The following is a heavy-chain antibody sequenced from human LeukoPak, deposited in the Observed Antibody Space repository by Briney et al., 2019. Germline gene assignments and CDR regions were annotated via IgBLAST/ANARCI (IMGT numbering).Heavy chain of an antibody. J-gene: IGHJ4*02. CDR2: ISAYNGNT. Sequence: GASVKVSCKTSGYTFTSYGISWVRQAPGQGLEWMGWISAYNGNTNYAQKVQGRVTMTTDTSTSTAYMELRSLRSDDTAVYYCAREGRPGWNYAIDYWGQGTLVTVSS. D-gene: IGHD1-7*01. V-gene: IGHV1-18*01. CDR1: GYTFTSYG. CDR3: AREGRPGWNYAIDY.